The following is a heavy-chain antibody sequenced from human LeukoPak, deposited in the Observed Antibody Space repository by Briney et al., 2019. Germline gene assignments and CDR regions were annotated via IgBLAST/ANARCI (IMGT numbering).Heavy chain of an antibody. CDR1: GYSISSGYY. Sequence: SETLSLTCTVSGYSISSGYYWGWIRQPPGKGLEWIGNIYPSGSTYYNPSLKSRVTISVDTSKNQFSLKLSSVTAADTAVYYCARAARYSYGYSDYWGQGTLVTVSS. CDR3: ARAARYSYGYSDY. J-gene: IGHJ4*02. CDR2: IYPSGST. V-gene: IGHV4-38-2*02. D-gene: IGHD5-18*01.